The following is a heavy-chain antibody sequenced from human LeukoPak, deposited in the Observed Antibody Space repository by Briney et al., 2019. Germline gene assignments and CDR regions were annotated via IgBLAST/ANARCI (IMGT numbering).Heavy chain of an antibody. CDR3: AKCILTGYYKGYMDV. J-gene: IGHJ6*03. V-gene: IGHV3-23*01. Sequence: GGTLRLSCAASGFTFSSYGMSWVRQAPGKGLEWVSAISGSGGSTYYADSVRGRFTISRDNSKNTLYLQMNSLRAEDTAVYYCAKCILTGYYKGYMDVWGKGTTVTISS. D-gene: IGHD3-9*01. CDR1: GFTFSSYG. CDR2: ISGSGGST.